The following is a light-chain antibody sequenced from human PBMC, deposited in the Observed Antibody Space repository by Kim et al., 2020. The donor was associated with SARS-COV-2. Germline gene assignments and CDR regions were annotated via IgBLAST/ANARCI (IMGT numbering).Light chain of an antibody. CDR1: CSNIGIKS. CDR3: AAWDDSLNGWV. J-gene: IGLJ3*02. V-gene: IGLV1-44*01. Sequence: GQRFTIFRFGSCSNIGIKSVNWSQQPQGTAPKLLIYSNNQRPSGVPDRFSGSKSGTSASLAISGLQSEDEADYYCAAWDDSLNGWVFGGGTQLTVL. CDR2: SNN.